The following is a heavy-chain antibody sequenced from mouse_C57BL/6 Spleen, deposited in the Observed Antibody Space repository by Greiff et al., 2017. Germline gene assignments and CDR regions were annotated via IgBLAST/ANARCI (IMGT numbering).Heavy chain of an antibody. CDR2: IFPGSGST. CDR1: GYTFTDYY. V-gene: IGHV1-75*01. CDR3: AREGAAQATGAMDY. D-gene: IGHD3-2*02. Sequence: VQRVESGPELVKPGASVKISCKASGYTFTDYYINWVKQRPGQGLEWIGWIFPGSGSTYYNEKFKGKATLTVDKSSSTAYMLLSSLTSEDSAVYFCAREGAAQATGAMDYWGQGTSVTVSS. J-gene: IGHJ4*01.